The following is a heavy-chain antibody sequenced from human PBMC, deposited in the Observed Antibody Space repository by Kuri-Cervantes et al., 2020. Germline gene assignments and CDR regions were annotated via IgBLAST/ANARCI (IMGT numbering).Heavy chain of an antibody. J-gene: IGHJ3*01. Sequence: GESLKISCAASGFTFSNAWMLWVRQVPGKGLVWVSRINSDGSSTSYADSVKGRFTISRDNAKNTLYLQMNSLRAEDTAVYYCARGATIVVVTVTDWGQGTMVTVSS. V-gene: IGHV3-74*01. CDR3: ARGATIVVVTVTD. CDR1: GFTFSNAW. D-gene: IGHD2-21*02. CDR2: INSDGSST.